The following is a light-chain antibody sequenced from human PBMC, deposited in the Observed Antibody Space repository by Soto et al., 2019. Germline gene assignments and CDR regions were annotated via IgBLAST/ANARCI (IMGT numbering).Light chain of an antibody. CDR3: QQRGNWPPLP. Sequence: EVVLTQSPATLSLSPGETATLSCRASRSVDSHLAWYQHKPGQAPRLLIFEASTRATGVPARFSGSGSGTHFTRTINSLVPEEFAVYYCQQRGNWPPLPFGGGTKVEI. J-gene: IGKJ4*01. CDR2: EAS. V-gene: IGKV3-11*01. CDR1: RSVDSH.